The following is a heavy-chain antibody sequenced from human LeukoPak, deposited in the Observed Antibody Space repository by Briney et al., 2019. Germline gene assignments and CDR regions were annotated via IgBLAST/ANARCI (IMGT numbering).Heavy chain of an antibody. CDR2: ISSSGSTI. D-gene: IGHD3-16*02. Sequence: GGSLRLSCAASGFTFSSYEMNWVRQAPGKGLEWVSYISSSGSTIYYADSVKGRFTISRDNAKNSLYLQMNSLRAEDTAVYYCARGYYDYIWGSYRYPGFDPWGQGTLVTVSS. J-gene: IGHJ5*02. CDR3: ARGYYDYIWGSYRYPGFDP. V-gene: IGHV3-48*03. CDR1: GFTFSSYE.